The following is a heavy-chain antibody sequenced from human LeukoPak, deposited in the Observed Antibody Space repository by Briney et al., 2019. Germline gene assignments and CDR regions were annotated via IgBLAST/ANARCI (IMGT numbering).Heavy chain of an antibody. CDR2: IYTSGST. J-gene: IGHJ4*02. Sequence: PSETLSLTCTVSGGSISSGSYYWRWLRQPAGTGLEWIGRIYTSGSTNYNPSLKSRVTISVDTSKNQFSLKLSSVTAADTAVYYCARVGYYGVVRIFDYWGQGTLVTVSS. CDR3: ARVGYYGVVRIFDY. V-gene: IGHV4-61*02. D-gene: IGHD3-10*01. CDR1: GGSISSGSYY.